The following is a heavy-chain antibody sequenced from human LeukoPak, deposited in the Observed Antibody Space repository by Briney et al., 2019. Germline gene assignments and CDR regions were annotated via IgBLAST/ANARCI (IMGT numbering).Heavy chain of an antibody. V-gene: IGHV1-69*05. Sequence: ASVKVSCKASGGTFSSYAISWVRQAPGQGLEWMGGIIPIFGTANYAQKFQGRVTITTDESTSIAYMELSSLRSEDTAVYYCASKGRTVDTAMVGYYYYMDVWGKGTTVTVSS. CDR3: ASKGRTVDTAMVGYYYYMDV. CDR2: IIPIFGTA. J-gene: IGHJ6*03. D-gene: IGHD5-18*01. CDR1: GGTFSSYA.